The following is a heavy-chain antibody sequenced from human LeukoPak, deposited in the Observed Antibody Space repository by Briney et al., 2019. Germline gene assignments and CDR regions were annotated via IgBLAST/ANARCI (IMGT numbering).Heavy chain of an antibody. CDR3: ARGQHYYGF. CDR1: GFTFSDYY. Sequence: GGSLRLSCAASGFTFSDYYMSWIRQAPGKGREWGSYMSNSGSTIYYADSVKGRFTLSRDNAKNSLYLQKNSLRAEDTAVFYCARGQHYYGFWGQGTLVTVFS. D-gene: IGHD3-10*01. J-gene: IGHJ4*02. V-gene: IGHV3-11*04. CDR2: MSNSGSTI.